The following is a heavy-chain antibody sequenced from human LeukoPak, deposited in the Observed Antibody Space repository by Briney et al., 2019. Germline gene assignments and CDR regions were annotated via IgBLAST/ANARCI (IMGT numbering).Heavy chain of an antibody. CDR3: ARDVGGSYWGYGY. D-gene: IGHD1-26*01. Sequence: SVKVSCKASGGTFSSYAISWVRQAPGQGLEWMGGIIPIFGTANYAQKFQGRVTITTDESTSTAYMELSSLRSEDTAVYYCARDVGGSYWGYGYWGQGTLVTVSS. CDR2: IIPIFGTA. J-gene: IGHJ4*02. CDR1: GGTFSSYA. V-gene: IGHV1-69*05.